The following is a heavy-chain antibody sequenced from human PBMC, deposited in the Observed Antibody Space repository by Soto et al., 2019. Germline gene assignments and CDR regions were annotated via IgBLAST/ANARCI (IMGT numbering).Heavy chain of an antibody. CDR2: IWYDGSNK. D-gene: IGHD5-12*01. V-gene: IGHV3-33*01. Sequence: QVRLVESGGGVVQPGXXLRLSCEASGFTFSSYGIHWVRQAPGKGLEWVAVIWYDGSNKYYADSVKGRFSISRDNSKNTLYLLMNSLRAEDTAVYYCARGHGVATTMGWFDPWGQGTLVTVSS. J-gene: IGHJ5*02. CDR1: GFTFSSYG. CDR3: ARGHGVATTMGWFDP.